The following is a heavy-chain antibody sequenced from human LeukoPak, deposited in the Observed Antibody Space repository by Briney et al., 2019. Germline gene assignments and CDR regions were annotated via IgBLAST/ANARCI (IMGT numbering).Heavy chain of an antibody. CDR3: ARCVGATRLSYYGMDV. V-gene: IGHV1-2*02. CDR2: INPNSGGT. J-gene: IGHJ6*02. Sequence: GASVKVSCKASGYTFTGYYMHWVRQAPGQGLEWMGWINPNSGGTNYAQKFRGRVTMTRDTSISTAYMELSRLRSDDTAVYYCARCVGATRLSYYGMDVWGQGTTVTVSS. CDR1: GYTFTGYY. D-gene: IGHD1-26*01.